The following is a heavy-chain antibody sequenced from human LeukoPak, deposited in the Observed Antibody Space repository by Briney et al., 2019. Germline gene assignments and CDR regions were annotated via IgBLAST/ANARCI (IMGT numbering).Heavy chain of an antibody. CDR3: ARVGQGATTYYYYYGMDV. Sequence: GGSLRLSCAASGFTFSNYAMSWVRQAPGRGLEWVSAISGSGVSTYYADSVKGRFTISRDNAKNSLYLQMNSLRAEDTAVYYCARVGQGATTYYYYYGMDVWGQGTTVTVSS. CDR2: ISGSGVST. V-gene: IGHV3-23*01. J-gene: IGHJ6*02. D-gene: IGHD1-26*01. CDR1: GFTFSNYA.